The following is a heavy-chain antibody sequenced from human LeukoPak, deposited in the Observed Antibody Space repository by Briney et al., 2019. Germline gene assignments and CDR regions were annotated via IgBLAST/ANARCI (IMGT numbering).Heavy chain of an antibody. V-gene: IGHV3-23*01. CDR2: LSVNGGTT. J-gene: IGHJ4*02. CDR3: AKGTYYYDSSGYYYGPTFGN. D-gene: IGHD3-22*01. Sequence: PGGSLRLSCAASGFTFINYAMSWVRQAPGKGLEWVSVLSVNGGTTYYADSVKGRFSVSRDNSKNTLILQMNSLRAEDTAVYYCAKGTYYYDSSGYYYGPTFGNWGQGTLVTLSA. CDR1: GFTFINYA.